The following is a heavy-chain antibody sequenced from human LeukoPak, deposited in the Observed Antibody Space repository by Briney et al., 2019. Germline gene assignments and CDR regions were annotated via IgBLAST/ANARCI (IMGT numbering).Heavy chain of an antibody. CDR2: IYSDNT. Sequence: GGSLRLSCTVSGFTVCRNSMSWVRQAPGKGLEWVSFIYSDNTHYSDSVKGRFTISRDNSKNTLYLQMNSLRAEDTAVYYCARRAGAYSHLYDYWGQGTLVTVSS. V-gene: IGHV3-53*01. J-gene: IGHJ4*02. CDR3: ARRAGAYSHLYDY. CDR1: GFTVCRNS. D-gene: IGHD4/OR15-4a*01.